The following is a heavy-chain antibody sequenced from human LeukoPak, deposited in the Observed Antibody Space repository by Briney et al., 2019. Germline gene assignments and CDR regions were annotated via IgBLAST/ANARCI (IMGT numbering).Heavy chain of an antibody. CDR3: ARISYYYDSSGHPGYFDY. V-gene: IGHV4-38-2*01. D-gene: IGHD3-22*01. Sequence: PSETLSLTCVVSGYSISSGYYWGWIRQPPGKGLEWIGSIYHSGNTYCSPPLKSRVSISVDTSKNQFSLKLTSVTAADTAVYYCARISYYYDSSGHPGYFDYWGQGTLVTVSS. CDR2: IYHSGNT. CDR1: GYSISSGYY. J-gene: IGHJ4*02.